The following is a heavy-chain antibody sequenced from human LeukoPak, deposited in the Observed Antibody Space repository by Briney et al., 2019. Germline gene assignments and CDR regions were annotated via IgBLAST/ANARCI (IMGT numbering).Heavy chain of an antibody. CDR3: ARGPSQYSGSYNY. Sequence: SETLSLTCTVSGGSIRSSYYYWGWIRQPPGKGLEWIGSIYDSGSTYYNPSLKSRVTISVDTSKNQFSLKLNSVTAADTAVYYCARGPSQYSGSYNYWGQGTLVTVSS. D-gene: IGHD1-26*01. CDR1: GGSIRSSYYY. J-gene: IGHJ4*02. V-gene: IGHV4-39*01. CDR2: IYDSGST.